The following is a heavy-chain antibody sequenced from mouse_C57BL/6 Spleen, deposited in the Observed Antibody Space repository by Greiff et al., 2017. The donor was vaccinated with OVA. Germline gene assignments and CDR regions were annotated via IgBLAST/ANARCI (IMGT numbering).Heavy chain of an antibody. CDR1: GYTFTDYY. D-gene: IGHD4-1*01. CDR3: ARRANWDVEDYFDY. Sequence: EVQLQQSGPELVKPGASVKISCKASGYTFTDYYMNWVKQSHGKSLEWIGDINPNNGGTSYNQKFKGKATLTVDKSSSTAYMELRSLTSEDSAVYYSARRANWDVEDYFDYWGQGTTLTVSS. J-gene: IGHJ2*01. V-gene: IGHV1-26*01. CDR2: INPNNGGT.